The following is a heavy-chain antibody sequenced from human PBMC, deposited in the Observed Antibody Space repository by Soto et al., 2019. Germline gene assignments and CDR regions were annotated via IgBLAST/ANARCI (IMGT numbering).Heavy chain of an antibody. CDR3: ARDSSGRHDY. CDR1: GGSLRSGSYY. J-gene: IGHJ4*02. D-gene: IGHD3-22*01. Sequence: PSLTCSVSGGSLRSGSYYWAWIRQPPGKGLEWIGYIYHSGTTVYNASLRSRVSISVDTSKNQFFLKVNSLTAADTAVYYCARDSSGRHDYWGQGTRVTVSS. V-gene: IGHV4-61*01. CDR2: IYHSGTT.